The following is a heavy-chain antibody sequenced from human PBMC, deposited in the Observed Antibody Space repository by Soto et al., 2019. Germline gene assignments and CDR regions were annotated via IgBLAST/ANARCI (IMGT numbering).Heavy chain of an antibody. CDR2: INHSGST. Sequence: SETLSLTCAVYGGSFSGYYWSWIRQPPGKGLEWIGEINHSGSTNYNPSLKSRVTISVDTSKNQFSLKLSSVTAADTAVYYCARVRLELYSEYYYYGMDVWGQGTTVTVS. CDR1: GGSFSGYY. J-gene: IGHJ6*02. V-gene: IGHV4-34*01. D-gene: IGHD3-10*01. CDR3: ARVRLELYSEYYYYGMDV.